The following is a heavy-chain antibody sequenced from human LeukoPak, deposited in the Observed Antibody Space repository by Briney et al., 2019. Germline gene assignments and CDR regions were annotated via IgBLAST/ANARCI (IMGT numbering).Heavy chain of an antibody. V-gene: IGHV1-18*01. CDR2: ISAYNGNT. Sequence: GASVKVSCTASGYTFTSYGISWVRQAPGQGLEWMGWISAYNGNTNYAQKLQGRVTMTTDTSTSTAYMELRSLRSDDTAVYYCARDGSGGYYYYYYYMDVWDKGTTVTVSS. D-gene: IGHD1-26*01. CDR3: ARDGSGGYYYYYYYMDV. CDR1: GYTFTSYG. J-gene: IGHJ6*03.